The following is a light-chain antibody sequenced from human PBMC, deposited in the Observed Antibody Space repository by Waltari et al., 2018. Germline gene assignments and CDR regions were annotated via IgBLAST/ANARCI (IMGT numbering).Light chain of an antibody. Sequence: DIRLTQSPSSLSASVGDRVTITCRASHGISYYLAWFQQKPGKAPKPLIFGASSLQSGVPWRFSGGGSETFFTLTINDLQPEDFVTYYCQQYNSYPPTFGGGTRV. CDR1: HGISYY. J-gene: IGKJ4*01. CDR3: QQYNSYPPT. V-gene: IGKV1-16*01. CDR2: GAS.